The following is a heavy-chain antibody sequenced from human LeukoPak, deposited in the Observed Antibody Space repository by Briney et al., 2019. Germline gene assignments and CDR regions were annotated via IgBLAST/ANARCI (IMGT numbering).Heavy chain of an antibody. CDR3: ARKRRDGPGFDP. J-gene: IGHJ5*02. CDR1: GFTFSSCG. CDR2: ISYDGSNK. Sequence: PGRSLRLSCAASGFTFSSCGMHWDRQAPGKGLEWVAVISYDGSNKYYADSVKGRFTISRDNSKNTLYLQMNSLRAEDTAVYYCARKRRDGPGFDPWGQGTLVTVSS. V-gene: IGHV3-30*03.